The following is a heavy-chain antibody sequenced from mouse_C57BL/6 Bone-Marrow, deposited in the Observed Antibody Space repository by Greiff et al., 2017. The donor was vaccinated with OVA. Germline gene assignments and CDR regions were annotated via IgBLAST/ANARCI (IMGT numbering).Heavy chain of an antibody. Sequence: QVQLQQSGAELAKPGASVKLSCKASGYTFTSYWMHWVKQRPGQGLEWIGYINPSSGYTKYNQKFKDKATLTADKSSSTAYMQLSSLTYEDSAVYYCERTITTVEGWFAYWGQGTRVTVSA. D-gene: IGHD1-1*01. V-gene: IGHV1-7*01. J-gene: IGHJ3*01. CDR3: ERTITTVEGWFAY. CDR1: GYTFTSYW. CDR2: INPSSGYT.